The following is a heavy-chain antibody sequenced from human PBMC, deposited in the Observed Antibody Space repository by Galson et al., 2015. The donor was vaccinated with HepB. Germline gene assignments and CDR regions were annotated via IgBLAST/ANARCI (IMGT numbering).Heavy chain of an antibody. J-gene: IGHJ5*02. D-gene: IGHD4-23*01. V-gene: IGHV1-69*04. CDR2: IIPILGIA. Sequence: QSGAEVKKPGESLKISCKASGGTFSSYAISWVRQAPGQGLEWMGRIIPILGIANYAQKFQGRVTITADKSTSTAYMELSSLRSEDTAVYYCARDGTEYGGGNSYRGYNWFDPWGQGTLVTVSS. CDR1: GGTFSSYA. CDR3: ARDGTEYGGGNSYRGYNWFDP.